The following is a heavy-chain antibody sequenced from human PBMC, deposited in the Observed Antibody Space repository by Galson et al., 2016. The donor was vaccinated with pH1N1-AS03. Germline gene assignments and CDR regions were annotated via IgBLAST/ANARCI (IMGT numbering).Heavy chain of an antibody. CDR1: GGSFSGYY. CDR3: ARGVDNFNVFVFEM. V-gene: IGHV4-34*01. J-gene: IGHJ3*02. Sequence: ETLSLTCAVSGGSFSGYYWSWVRQPPGRGLEWIGEISHSGSTKYNPSLKSRVAISIQTSKNQFSLTVTSVTAADTAIYYCARGVDNFNVFVFEMWGRGTMVTVSS. D-gene: IGHD1-20*01. CDR2: ISHSGST.